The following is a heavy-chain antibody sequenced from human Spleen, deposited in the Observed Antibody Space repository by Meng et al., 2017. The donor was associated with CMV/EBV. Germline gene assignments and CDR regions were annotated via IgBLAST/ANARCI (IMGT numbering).Heavy chain of an antibody. CDR1: GFTFSKSA. Sequence: SVKVSCKASGFTFSKSAVQWVRQARGQGLEWIGWIVVGSGNTNYAQRFQERVTITRDMSTSTAYMELSSLRSEDTAVYYCARDEGASSSSPYYYYYYGMDVWGQGTTVTVSS. CDR2: IVVGSGNT. CDR3: ARDEGASSSSPYYYYYYGMDV. J-gene: IGHJ6*02. D-gene: IGHD6-6*01. V-gene: IGHV1-58*01.